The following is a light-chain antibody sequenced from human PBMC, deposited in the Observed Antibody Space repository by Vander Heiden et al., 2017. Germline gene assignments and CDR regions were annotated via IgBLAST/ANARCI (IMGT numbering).Light chain of an antibody. V-gene: IGLV2-8*01. CDR3: ISYAGSNNLV. Sequence: QSPLPHPPSPSGSPGQSVTVSCTGTSSDVGGYKYVSWYQQHPGKAPKLMIYEVTKRPSGVPDRFSGSKSGNTASLTVSGLQAEDEADYYCISYAGSNNLVFGGGTKLTVL. J-gene: IGLJ2*01. CDR2: EVT. CDR1: SSDVGGYKY.